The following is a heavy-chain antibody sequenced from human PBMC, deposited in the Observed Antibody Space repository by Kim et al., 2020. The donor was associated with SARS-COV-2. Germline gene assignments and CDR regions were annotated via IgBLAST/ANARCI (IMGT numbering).Heavy chain of an antibody. D-gene: IGHD2-2*01. CDR2: IYYSGST. V-gene: IGHV4-61*01. CDR3: ARERDVGYCSSTSCYA. Sequence: SETLSLTCTVSGGSVSSGSYYWSWIRQPPGKGLEWIGYIYYSGSTNYNPSLKSRVTISVDTSKNQFSLKLSSVTAADTAVYYCARERDVGYCSSTSCYAWGQGTLVTVSS. CDR1: GGSVSSGSYY. J-gene: IGHJ5*02.